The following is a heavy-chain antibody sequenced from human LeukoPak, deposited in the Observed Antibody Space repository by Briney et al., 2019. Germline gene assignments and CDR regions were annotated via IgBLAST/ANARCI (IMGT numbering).Heavy chain of an antibody. CDR1: GGSISSYY. V-gene: IGHV4-59*08. CDR3: ARADPDILTGYYLDY. D-gene: IGHD3-9*01. CDR2: IYYSGST. Sequence: SETLSLTCTVSGGSISSYYWSWIRQPPGKGLEWIGYIYYSGSTNYNPSLKSRVTISVDTSKNQFSLKLSSVTAADTAVYYCARADPDILTGYYLDYWGQGTLVTVSS. J-gene: IGHJ4*02.